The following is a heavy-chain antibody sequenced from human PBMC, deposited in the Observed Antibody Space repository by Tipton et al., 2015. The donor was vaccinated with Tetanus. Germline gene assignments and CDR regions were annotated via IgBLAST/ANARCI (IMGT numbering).Heavy chain of an antibody. Sequence: QLVQSGPEVKKPGASVKVSCKASGYTFTNYYMHWVRQAPGQGLEWMGIINPSGGSTSYAQKFQGRVTMTRDTSTSTVYMELSSLRSEDTAVYYCARVFIAVAGHNWFDPWGQGTLVTVSS. CDR1: GYTFTNYY. D-gene: IGHD6-19*01. V-gene: IGHV1-46*01. J-gene: IGHJ5*02. CDR3: ARVFIAVAGHNWFDP. CDR2: INPSGGST.